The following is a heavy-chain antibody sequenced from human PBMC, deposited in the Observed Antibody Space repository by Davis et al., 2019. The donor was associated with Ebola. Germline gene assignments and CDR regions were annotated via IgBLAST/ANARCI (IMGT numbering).Heavy chain of an antibody. CDR1: GFTFSSYW. D-gene: IGHD1-26*01. Sequence: GESLKISCAASGFTFSSYWMSWVRQAPGKGLEWVSTLSGSGVNTYYADSVKGRFTISRDNSKNTLYLQMNSLRAEDTAVYYCTSRNSGSYQTGDYWGQGTLVTVSS. CDR3: TSRNSGSYQTGDY. V-gene: IGHV3-23*01. CDR2: LSGSGVNT. J-gene: IGHJ4*02.